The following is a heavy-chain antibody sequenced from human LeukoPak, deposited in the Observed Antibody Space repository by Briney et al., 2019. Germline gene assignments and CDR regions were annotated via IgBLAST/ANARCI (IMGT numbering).Heavy chain of an antibody. CDR2: ISNSGMKK. V-gene: IGHV3-30*03. D-gene: IGHD2-8*02. CDR3: GRASASGADY. Sequence: PGKSLRLSCAASGFSFTTFGFHWVRQAPGKGLQWVAVISNSGMKKIYADSVKGRFTISRDNSNNTVYSEMNSLRGEDTAVYYCGRASASGADYWGQGSLVTVSS. J-gene: IGHJ4*02. CDR1: GFSFTTFG.